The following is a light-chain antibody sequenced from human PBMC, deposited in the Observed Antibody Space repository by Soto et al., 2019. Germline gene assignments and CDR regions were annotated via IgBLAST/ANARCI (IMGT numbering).Light chain of an antibody. Sequence: EVVLTQSPGTLSLSPGERATLSCRASQTVSNNYLTWYRHKPGQSPKLLIFGSSDRATGIPDRFSGSGSGTDFPLTISRLEPEDFAVYYCQQYGSSPPYTFGQGTKLEIK. J-gene: IGKJ2*01. CDR1: QTVSNNY. CDR3: QQYGSSPPYT. CDR2: GSS. V-gene: IGKV3-20*01.